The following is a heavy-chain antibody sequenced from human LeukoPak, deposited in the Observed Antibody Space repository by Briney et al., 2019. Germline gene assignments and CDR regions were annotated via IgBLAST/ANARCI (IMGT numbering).Heavy chain of an antibody. D-gene: IGHD5-18*01. CDR3: ARPGYSYGQSDY. CDR1: GFTFSSYW. J-gene: IGHJ4*02. V-gene: IGHV3-74*01. CDR2: IDGDGSST. Sequence: GGSLRLSCAASGFTFSSYWMQWVRQAPGKGLVWVSRIDGDGSSTNYADSVKGRFTISRDNAKNTLYLQMNSLRAEDTAVYYCARPGYSYGQSDYWGQGTLVTISS.